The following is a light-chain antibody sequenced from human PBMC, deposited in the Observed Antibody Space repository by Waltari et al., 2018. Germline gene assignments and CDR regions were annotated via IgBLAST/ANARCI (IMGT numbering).Light chain of an antibody. J-gene: IGKJ1*01. Sequence: DLHMTQSPSSLSASVGDKVSITCRASQNITRYLCWYHQRPGKAPKLLIYAGSTLQSGVPSRFSGSGSGTDFTLTISFLEPEDFATYYCQQTHGRPWTFGQGTRVEI. CDR2: AGS. CDR3: QQTHGRPWT. V-gene: IGKV1-39*01. CDR1: QNITRY.